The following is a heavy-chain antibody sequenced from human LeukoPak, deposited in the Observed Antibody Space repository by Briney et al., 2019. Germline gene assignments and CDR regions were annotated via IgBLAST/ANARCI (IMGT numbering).Heavy chain of an antibody. D-gene: IGHD3-22*01. CDR1: GGSISNYY. Sequence: PSETLSLTCTVSGGSISNYYWSWIRQPPGKGLEWIGNIYYSGSTNYNPSLKSRVTISVDTSKNQFSLKLSSVTAADTAVYYCARDQYYYDSSGRRYYYYMDVWGKGTTVTISS. CDR2: IYYSGST. V-gene: IGHV4-59*01. CDR3: ARDQYYYDSSGRRYYYYMDV. J-gene: IGHJ6*03.